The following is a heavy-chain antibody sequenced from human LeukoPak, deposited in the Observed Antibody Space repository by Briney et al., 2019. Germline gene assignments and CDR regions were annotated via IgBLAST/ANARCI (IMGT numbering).Heavy chain of an antibody. CDR1: GGSISSYY. V-gene: IGHV4-59*08. D-gene: IGHD6-6*01. J-gene: IGHJ3*01. Sequence: SETLSLTCTVSGGSISSYYWNWIRQPPGKGLEWIGYIYYSGSTNYNPSLKSRVTTLVDTSKNQFSLRLSSVTAADTAVYYCAREYSSSSGRRTFDFWGQGTMVTVSS. CDR2: IYYSGST. CDR3: AREYSSSSGRRTFDF.